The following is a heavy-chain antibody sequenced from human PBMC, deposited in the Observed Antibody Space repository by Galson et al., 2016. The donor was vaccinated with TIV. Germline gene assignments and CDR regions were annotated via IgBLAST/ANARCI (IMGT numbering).Heavy chain of an antibody. Sequence: SLRLSCAASGLTFSSYAMSWVRQAPGKGLEWVSAISGSGGSTYYADSVKGRFTLSRDNSKNTSYLQMRSLKADDTAIYYLAKEASSGFSGYGYIDFWGQGTLVTVSS. D-gene: IGHD5-12*01. CDR1: GLTFSSYA. CDR3: AKEASSGFSGYGYIDF. J-gene: IGHJ4*02. V-gene: IGHV3-23*01. CDR2: ISGSGGST.